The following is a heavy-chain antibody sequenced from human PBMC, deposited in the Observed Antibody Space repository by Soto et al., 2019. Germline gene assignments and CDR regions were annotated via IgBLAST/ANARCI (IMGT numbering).Heavy chain of an antibody. D-gene: IGHD2-15*01. Sequence: TPGKGLEWVSAISGSGGSTYYADSVKGRFTISRDNSKNTLYLQMNSLRSEDTSLYQAEDGIRDTVPVSAFLLNRSSDL. V-gene: IGHV3-23*01. CDR2: ISGSGGST. CDR3: EDGIRDTVPVSAFLLNRSSDL. J-gene: IGHJ2*01.